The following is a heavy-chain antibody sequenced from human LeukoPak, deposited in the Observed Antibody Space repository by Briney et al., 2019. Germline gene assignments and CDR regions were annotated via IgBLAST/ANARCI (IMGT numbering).Heavy chain of an antibody. CDR1: GASISSYY. Sequence: SETLSLIRTVSGASISSYYWSWIRQPPGKGLEWIGDIYYSGSIKYNPPLKSRVTMSVDTSKNQFSLKLSSVTAADTAIYYCARENPSGYYNRPIDYWGQGTLVTVSS. D-gene: IGHD3-22*01. V-gene: IGHV4-59*01. CDR2: IYYSGSI. CDR3: ARENPSGYYNRPIDY. J-gene: IGHJ4*02.